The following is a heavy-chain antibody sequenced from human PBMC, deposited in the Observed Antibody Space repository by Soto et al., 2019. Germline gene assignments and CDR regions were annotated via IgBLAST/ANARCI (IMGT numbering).Heavy chain of an antibody. CDR3: ARSDSSSSFYYYYYGMDV. D-gene: IGHD6-6*01. Sequence: GGSLRLSCAASGFTFSSYAMHWVRQAPGKGLEWVAVISYDGSNKYYADSVKGRFTISRDNSKNTLYLQMNSLRAEDTAVYYCARSDSSSSFYYYYYGMDVWGQGTTVTVSS. CDR1: GFTFSSYA. J-gene: IGHJ6*02. CDR2: ISYDGSNK. V-gene: IGHV3-30-3*01.